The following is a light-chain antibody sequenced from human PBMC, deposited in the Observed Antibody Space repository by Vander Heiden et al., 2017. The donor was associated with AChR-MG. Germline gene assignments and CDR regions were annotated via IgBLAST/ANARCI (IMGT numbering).Light chain of an antibody. CDR2: LGS. Sequence: DIVMTQSSLYLPAGPGEPASSACRSSQSILHKNGYNYLDWYLQKPGQSPQLLIYLGSNRASGVPDRFSGSRSGTDFTLKISRGEAEDVGVYYCMQALQTPQLTFGGGTKVEIK. CDR1: QSILHKNGYNY. CDR3: MQALQTPQLT. J-gene: IGKJ4*01. V-gene: IGKV2-28*01.